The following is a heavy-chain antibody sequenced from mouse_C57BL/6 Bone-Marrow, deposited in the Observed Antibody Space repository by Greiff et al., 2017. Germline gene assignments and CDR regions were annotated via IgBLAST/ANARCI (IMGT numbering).Heavy chain of an antibody. V-gene: IGHV5-4*01. CDR3: ARDKYYSWCAY. J-gene: IGHJ3*01. CDR1: GFTFSSYA. D-gene: IGHD1-1*01. CDR2: ISAGGSYT. Sequence: DVMLVESGGGLVKPGGSLKLSCAASGFTFSSYAMSWVRQTPEQRLEWVANISAGGSYTYYPDNVKGRFTISRYNAKNNLYLQMSHLKSEDTAMYYCARDKYYSWCAYWGQGTLVTVSA.